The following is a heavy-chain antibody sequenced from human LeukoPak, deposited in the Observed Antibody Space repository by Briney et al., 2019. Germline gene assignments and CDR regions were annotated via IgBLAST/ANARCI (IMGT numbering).Heavy chain of an antibody. CDR3: VRHLVGVAEGYFDY. CDR2: VFYRDRT. V-gene: IGHV4-39*01. Sequence: PSETLSLTCSVSGDSVTSDGYYWDWIRQPPRKGLEWIGSVFYRDRTYYNPSFRSRLTITVDTSKNQVSLKLRSVTAADTAIYYSVRHLVGVAEGYFDYWGQGIQVTVSS. CDR1: GDSVTSDGYY. J-gene: IGHJ4*02. D-gene: IGHD1-26*01.